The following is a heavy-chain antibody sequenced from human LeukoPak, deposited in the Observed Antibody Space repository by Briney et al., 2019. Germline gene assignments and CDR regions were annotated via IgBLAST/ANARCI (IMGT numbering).Heavy chain of an antibody. Sequence: PGRSLRLSCAASGFTFSSYAMHWVRQAPGKGLEWVAVISYDGSNKYYADSVKGRFTISRDNSKSTLYLQMNSLRAEDTAVYYCARKLAGHYFDYWGQGTLVTVSS. D-gene: IGHD6-19*01. V-gene: IGHV3-30*01. CDR2: ISYDGSNK. J-gene: IGHJ4*02. CDR3: ARKLAGHYFDY. CDR1: GFTFSSYA.